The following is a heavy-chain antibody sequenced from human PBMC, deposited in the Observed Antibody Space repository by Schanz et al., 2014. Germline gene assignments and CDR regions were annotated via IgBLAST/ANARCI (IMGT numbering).Heavy chain of an antibody. Sequence: VQLVESGGGVVQPGRSLRLSCTASGFAFSSYSMNWVRQAPGKGLEWVSGISGGGGTRNYADSVKGRFTVFRDNSKRTLYLEINDPRAEDTAVYYCAKDSCSSTTCYGYGMDVWGQGSTVTVSS. CDR1: GFAFSSYS. CDR3: AKDSCSSTTCYGYGMDV. CDR2: ISGGGGTR. J-gene: IGHJ6*02. V-gene: IGHV3-23*04. D-gene: IGHD2-2*01.